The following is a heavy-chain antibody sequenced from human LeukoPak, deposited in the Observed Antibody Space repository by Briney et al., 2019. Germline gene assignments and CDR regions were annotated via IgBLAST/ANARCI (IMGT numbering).Heavy chain of an antibody. CDR3: ARGGAGYCSGGSCSWYYGMDV. CDR2: IIPIFGTE. J-gene: IGHJ6*04. Sequence: SVTDSCQASRGTLRSYACSWVRQAPGQGLAWMGGIIPIFGTENNPQKLHGRVTNNADESTSTAYMERSSLRSEGTAVYYCARGGAGYCSGGSCSWYYGMDVWGKGDTVTVSS. V-gene: IGHV1-69*01. D-gene: IGHD2-15*01. CDR1: RGTLRSYA.